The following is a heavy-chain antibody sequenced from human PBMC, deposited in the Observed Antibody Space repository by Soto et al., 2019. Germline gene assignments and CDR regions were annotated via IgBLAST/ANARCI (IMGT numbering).Heavy chain of an antibody. V-gene: IGHV1-69*13. CDR2: IIPIFGTA. Sequence: ASVKVSCKASGGTFSSYAISWVRQAPGQGLEWMGGIIPIFGTANYAQKFQGRVTITADESTSTAYMELSSLRSEDTAVYYCASDVTDYYDSSGYYPGGAFDIWGQGTMVTVSS. D-gene: IGHD3-22*01. CDR1: GGTFSSYA. CDR3: ASDVTDYYDSSGYYPGGAFDI. J-gene: IGHJ3*02.